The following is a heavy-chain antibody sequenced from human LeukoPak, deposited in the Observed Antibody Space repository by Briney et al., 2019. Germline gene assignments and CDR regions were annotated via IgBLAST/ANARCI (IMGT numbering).Heavy chain of an antibody. CDR1: GYTFSSYG. D-gene: IGHD3-10*01. V-gene: IGHV1-18*01. J-gene: IGHJ4*02. CDR2: ISGHNGNT. Sequence: ASVKVSCKASGYTFSSYGISWVRQAPGQRLEWMGWISGHNGNTNFAQKFSGRIILTTDTSTGTAYTELRSLTSDDTAVYYCARVPLVRGVIGGGDYWGQGTLVTVSS. CDR3: ARVPLVRGVIGGGDY.